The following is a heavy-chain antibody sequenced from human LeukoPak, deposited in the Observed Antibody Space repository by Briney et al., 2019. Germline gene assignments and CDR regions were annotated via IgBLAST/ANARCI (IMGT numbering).Heavy chain of an antibody. Sequence: SETLSLTCAVYGGSFSGYYWSWIRQPPGKGLEWIGEINHSGSTNYNPSLKSRVTISVDTSKNQFSLKPSSVTAADTAVYYCARLLGYWGQGTLVTVSS. J-gene: IGHJ4*02. CDR1: GGSFSGYY. CDR3: ARLLGY. CDR2: INHSGST. V-gene: IGHV4-34*01.